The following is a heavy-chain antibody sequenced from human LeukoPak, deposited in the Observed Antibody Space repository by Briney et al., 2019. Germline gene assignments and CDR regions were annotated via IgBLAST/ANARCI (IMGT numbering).Heavy chain of an antibody. CDR1: GDSINDYY. Sequence: SETLSLTCTVSGDSINDYYWGWIRQPPGKGLEGIGYIYFTGSTSYNPSLESRVTISVDTSKNQFSLKLSSVTAADTAVYYCARRRAEGGSNGLYNWFDPWGQGTLVTVSS. CDR3: ARRRAEGGSNGLYNWFDP. V-gene: IGHV4-59*08. CDR2: IYFTGST. D-gene: IGHD6-13*01. J-gene: IGHJ5*02.